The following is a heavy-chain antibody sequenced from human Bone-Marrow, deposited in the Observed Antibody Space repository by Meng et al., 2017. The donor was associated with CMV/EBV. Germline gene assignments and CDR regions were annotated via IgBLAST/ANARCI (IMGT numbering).Heavy chain of an antibody. Sequence: GSLRLSCAVYGGSFSGYYWSWIRQPPGKGLEWIGEINHSGSTNYNPSLKSRVTISVDTSKNQFSLKLSSVTAADTAVYYCARGLTEYYFDYWGQGTRVTGSS. V-gene: IGHV4-34*01. CDR2: INHSGST. J-gene: IGHJ4*02. CDR3: ARGLTEYYFDY. CDR1: GGSFSGYY.